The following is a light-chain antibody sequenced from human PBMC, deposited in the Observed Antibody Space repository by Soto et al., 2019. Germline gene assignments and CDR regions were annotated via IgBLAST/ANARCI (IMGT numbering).Light chain of an antibody. Sequence: IVLTQSPATLSLCPGERATLSFWASQSVSRNYLAWYQQKPGLAPSLLIYDASSRATGIPDRFSGSGSGTGFTLTISRLEPEDSAVYFCQQYGTSPTFGQGTKVDIK. CDR3: QQYGTSPT. CDR2: DAS. J-gene: IGKJ1*01. V-gene: IGKV3D-20*01. CDR1: QSVSRNY.